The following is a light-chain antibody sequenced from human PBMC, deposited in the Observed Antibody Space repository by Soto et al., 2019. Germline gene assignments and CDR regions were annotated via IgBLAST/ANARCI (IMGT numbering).Light chain of an antibody. CDR1: QSITDS. J-gene: IGKJ1*01. CDR3: QYWDDYSWT. V-gene: IGKV1-5*03. Sequence: DIQMTQSPSTLSASVGDRVTITCRASQSITDSLAWYQQKPGKAPKFLIYKASNLEGGVPSRFSGSGSGTELTLTISSVQTDDFATYYCQYWDDYSWTFGQGTKVEIK. CDR2: KAS.